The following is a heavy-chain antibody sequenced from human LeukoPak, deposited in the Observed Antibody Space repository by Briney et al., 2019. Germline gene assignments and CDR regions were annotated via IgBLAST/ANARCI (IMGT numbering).Heavy chain of an antibody. V-gene: IGHV1-18*01. CDR1: GYTFTNYG. Sequence: ASVKVSCKASGYTFTNYGISWVRQAPGQGLEWMGWISAYNGNTNSAQKLQGRVTMTTDTSTSTAYMELRSLRSDGTAVYYCARDRGDTSGWGVDYWGQGTLVTVSS. CDR3: ARDRGDTSGWGVDY. D-gene: IGHD6-19*01. CDR2: ISAYNGNT. J-gene: IGHJ4*02.